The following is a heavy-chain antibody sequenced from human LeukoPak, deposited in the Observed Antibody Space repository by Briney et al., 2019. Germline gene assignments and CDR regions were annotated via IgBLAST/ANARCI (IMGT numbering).Heavy chain of an antibody. CDR2: IYYSGST. D-gene: IGHD6-13*01. CDR3: ARDGAAAGKRAFDY. Sequence: PSETLSLTCTVSGGSISSSSYYWGWIRQPPGKGLEWIGSIYYSGSTYYNPSLKSRVTISVDTSKNQLSLKLSSVTAADTAVYYCARDGAAAGKRAFDYWGQGTLVTVSS. CDR1: GGSISSSSYY. V-gene: IGHV4-39*07. J-gene: IGHJ4*02.